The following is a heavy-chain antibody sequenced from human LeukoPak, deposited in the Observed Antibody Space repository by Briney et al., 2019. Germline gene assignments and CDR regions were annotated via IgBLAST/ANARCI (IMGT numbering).Heavy chain of an antibody. CDR2: ISGSGGST. D-gene: IGHD3-10*01. J-gene: IGHJ4*02. CDR3: AKDRVTMVRGVIKVDYFDY. Sequence: GGSLRLSCAASGFTFSSYAMSWVRQAPGKGLEWVSAISGSGGSTYYADSVKGRFTISRDNSKNTLYLQMNSLRAEDTAVHYCAKDRVTMVRGVIKVDYFDYWGQGTLVTVSS. CDR1: GFTFSSYA. V-gene: IGHV3-23*01.